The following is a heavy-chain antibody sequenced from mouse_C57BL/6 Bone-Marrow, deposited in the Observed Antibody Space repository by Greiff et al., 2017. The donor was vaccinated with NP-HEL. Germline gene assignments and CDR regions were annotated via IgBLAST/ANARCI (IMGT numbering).Heavy chain of an antibody. J-gene: IGHJ2*01. D-gene: IGHD3-2*02. CDR1: GYTFTSYW. Sequence: VQLQQPGAELVRPGTSVKLSCKASGYTFTSYWMNWVKQSHGKSLEWIGVINPYNGGTSYNQKFKGKATLTVDKSSSTAYMELNSLTSEDSAVYYCAKGDSSGYDYWGQGTTLTVSS. V-gene: IGHV1-19*01. CDR3: AKGDSSGYDY. CDR2: INPYNGGT.